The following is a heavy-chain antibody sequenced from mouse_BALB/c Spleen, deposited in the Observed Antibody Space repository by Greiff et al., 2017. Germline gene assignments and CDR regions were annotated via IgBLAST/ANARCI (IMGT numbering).Heavy chain of an antibody. CDR3: AREGGLRYAMDY. D-gene: IGHD2-4*01. J-gene: IGHJ4*01. CDR1: GYTFTSYY. CDR2: IYPGNVNT. V-gene: IGHV1S56*01. Sequence: QVQLQQSGPELVKPGASVRISCKASGYTFTSYYIHWVKQRPGQGLEWIGWIYPGNVNTKYNEKFKGKATLTADKSSSTAYMQLSSLTSEDSAVYFCAREGGLRYAMDYWGQGTSVTVSS.